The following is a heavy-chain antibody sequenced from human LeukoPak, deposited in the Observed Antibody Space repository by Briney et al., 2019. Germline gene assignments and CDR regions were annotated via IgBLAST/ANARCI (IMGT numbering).Heavy chain of an antibody. CDR1: GFTFSSSA. CDR3: AKEGGLQSLPNTWFDP. CDR2: ISGFAGSI. J-gene: IGHJ5*02. Sequence: GGSLRLSCAASGFTFSSSAMSWVRQAPEKGLEWVSSISGFAGSIYYADSVKGRFTISRDNSKNTLYLLMTSLRAEDTALYYCAKEGGLQSLPNTWFDPWGQGTLVTVST. V-gene: IGHV3-23*01. D-gene: IGHD5-24*01.